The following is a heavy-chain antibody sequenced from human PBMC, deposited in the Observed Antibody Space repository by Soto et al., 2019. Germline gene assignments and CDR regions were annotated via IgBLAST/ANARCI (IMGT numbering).Heavy chain of an antibody. CDR1: GGSISSSSYY. J-gene: IGHJ4*02. CDR2: IYYSGST. CDR3: ARHGFAGGAYYDILTGYYEGSYRSPGY. Sequence: SETLSLTCTVSGGSISSSSYYWGWIRQPPGKGLEWIGSIYYSGSTYYNPSLKSRVTISVDTSKNQFSLKLSSVTAADTAVYYCARHGFAGGAYYDILTGYYEGSYRSPGYWGQGTLVTVSS. V-gene: IGHV4-39*01. D-gene: IGHD3-9*01.